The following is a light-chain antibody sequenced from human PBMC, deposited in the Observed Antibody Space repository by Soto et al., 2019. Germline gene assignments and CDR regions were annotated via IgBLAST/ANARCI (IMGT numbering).Light chain of an antibody. CDR2: EVS. J-gene: IGLJ1*01. V-gene: IGLV2-14*03. CDR1: SSVVGAYDF. Sequence: QSVLAQPASVSGSPGQSITISCTGTSSVVGAYDFVSWYQQHPDKAPKLMIYEVSNRPSGVSYRFSGSKSVNTATLTTSGLQAEDEADYYCSSYTTSSTRVFGTGTKATVL. CDR3: SSYTTSSTRV.